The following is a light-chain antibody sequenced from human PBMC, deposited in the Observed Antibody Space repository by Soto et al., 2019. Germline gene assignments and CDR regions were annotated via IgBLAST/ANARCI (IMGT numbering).Light chain of an antibody. CDR2: EVS. V-gene: IGLV2-14*01. J-gene: IGLJ3*02. Sequence: QSVLTQPASVSGSPGQSITISCTGTSSDVGFYNFVSWYQQNPGKAPKLLIFEVSHRPSGVSDRFSGSKSANTASLTISGLQAEDEADYYCSSYRSSSAPVVFGGGTKVTVL. CDR3: SSYRSSSAPVV. CDR1: SSDVGFYNF.